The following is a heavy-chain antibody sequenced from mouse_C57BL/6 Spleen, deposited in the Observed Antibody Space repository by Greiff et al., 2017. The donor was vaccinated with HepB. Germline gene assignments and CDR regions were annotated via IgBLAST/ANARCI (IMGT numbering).Heavy chain of an antibody. Sequence: EVKVVESGGGLVQPGGSLKLSCAASGFTFSDYYMYWVRQTPEKRLEWVAYISNGGGSTYYPDTVKGRFTISRDNAKNTLYLQMSRLKSEDTAMYYCARVQYYYGSSYRYFDVWGTGTTVTVSS. D-gene: IGHD1-1*01. J-gene: IGHJ1*03. CDR3: ARVQYYYGSSYRYFDV. CDR2: ISNGGGST. CDR1: GFTFSDYY. V-gene: IGHV5-12*01.